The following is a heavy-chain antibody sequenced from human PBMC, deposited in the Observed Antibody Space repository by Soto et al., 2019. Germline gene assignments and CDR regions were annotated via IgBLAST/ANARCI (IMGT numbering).Heavy chain of an antibody. Sequence: SVKVSCKASGGTFSSDAISWVRQAPGQGLEWMGGIIPIFGTANYAQKFQGRVTITADESTSTAYMELSSLRSEDTAVYYCASRGKDYYESLWSRGRDYYNGMDVWG. CDR2: IIPIFGTA. J-gene: IGHJ6*02. CDR3: ASRGKDYYESLWSRGRDYYNGMDV. CDR1: GGTFSSDA. V-gene: IGHV1-69*13. D-gene: IGHD3-22*01.